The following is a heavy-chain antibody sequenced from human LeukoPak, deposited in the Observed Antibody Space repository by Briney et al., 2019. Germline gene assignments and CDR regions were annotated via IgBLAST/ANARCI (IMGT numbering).Heavy chain of an antibody. J-gene: IGHJ4*02. CDR3: ASMNYYDSSGYPAY. CDR1: GFTFSSCG. D-gene: IGHD3-22*01. Sequence: GGSLRLSCAASGFTFSSCGMHWVRQAPGKGLEWVAVIWYDGTNKYYADSVKGRFTISRDNAKNSLYLQMNSLRAEDTAVYYCASMNYYDSSGYPAYWGQGTLVTVSS. CDR2: IWYDGTNK. V-gene: IGHV3-33*03.